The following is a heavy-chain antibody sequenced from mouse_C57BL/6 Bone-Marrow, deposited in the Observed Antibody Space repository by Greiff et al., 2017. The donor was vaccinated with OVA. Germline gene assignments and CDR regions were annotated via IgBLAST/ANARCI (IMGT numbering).Heavy chain of an antibody. CDR2: IDPSDSYT. J-gene: IGHJ3*01. CDR3: ARDGSSYVWFAY. V-gene: IGHV1-50*01. CDR1: GYTFTSYW. Sequence: VQLQQPGAELVKPGASVKLSCKASGYTFTSYWMPWVKQRPGQGLEWIGEIDPSDSYTNYNQKFKGKATLTVDTSSSTAYMQLSSLTSEDSAVYYCARDGSSYVWFAYGGQGTLVTVSA. D-gene: IGHD1-1*01.